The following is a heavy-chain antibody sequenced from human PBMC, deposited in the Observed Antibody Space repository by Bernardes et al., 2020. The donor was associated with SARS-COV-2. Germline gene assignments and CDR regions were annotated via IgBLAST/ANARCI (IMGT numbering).Heavy chain of an antibody. CDR1: GGSISTYH. J-gene: IGHJ6*02. CDR3: ARAPTIFGPDYGMDV. CDR2: IYRGNT. Sequence: SEPLSLTCTVSGGSISTYHWSWIRQSPGKGLEWIGYIYRGNTNYNPSLRSRVTISVDTSKNQFSLKLNSVTAADTAVYYCARAPTIFGPDYGMDVWGQGTMVTVSS. V-gene: IGHV4-59*01. D-gene: IGHD3-3*01.